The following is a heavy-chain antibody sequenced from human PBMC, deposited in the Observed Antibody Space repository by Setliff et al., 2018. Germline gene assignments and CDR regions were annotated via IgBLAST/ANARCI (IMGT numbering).Heavy chain of an antibody. CDR2: IYYSGST. CDR3: ARRETYYNFWSGYYAY. Sequence: SETLSLTCTVSGGSISSSSYYWGWIRQPPGKGLEWIGSIYYSGSTYYNPSLKSRVIISVDTSKNQFSLKLSSVTAADTAVYYCARRETYYNFWSGYYAYWGQGTLVTVSS. V-gene: IGHV4-39*07. D-gene: IGHD3-3*01. CDR1: GGSISSSSYY. J-gene: IGHJ4*02.